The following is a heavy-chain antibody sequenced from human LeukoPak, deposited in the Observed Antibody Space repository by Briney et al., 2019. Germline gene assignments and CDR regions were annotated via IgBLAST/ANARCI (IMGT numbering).Heavy chain of an antibody. Sequence: GASVKVSCKASGYTFTSYYMHWVRQAPGQGLEWMGWINPNSGGTNYAQKFQGRVTMTRDTSISTAYMELSRLRSDDTAVYYCARRGTTGTTDFDYWGQGTLVTVSS. CDR2: INPNSGGT. D-gene: IGHD1-1*01. CDR3: ARRGTTGTTDFDY. CDR1: GYTFTSYY. V-gene: IGHV1-2*02. J-gene: IGHJ4*02.